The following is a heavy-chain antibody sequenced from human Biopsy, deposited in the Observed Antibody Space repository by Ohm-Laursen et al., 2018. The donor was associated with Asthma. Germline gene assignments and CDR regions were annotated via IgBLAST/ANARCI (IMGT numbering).Heavy chain of an antibody. CDR1: GFSFSNYG. V-gene: IGHV3-30*03. D-gene: IGHD1-26*01. CDR2: ISFDGSNK. CDR3: ARGSSSRLAQWELLVSGGKRAHSYYGMDV. Sequence: RSLRPSCAASGFSFSNYGMHWVRQAPGKGLEWVAVISFDGSNKYYADFVKGRFTISRDNSKNTLYLQMNSLRAEDTAVYYCARGSSSRLAQWELLVSGGKRAHSYYGMDVWGQGTTVTVSS. J-gene: IGHJ6*02.